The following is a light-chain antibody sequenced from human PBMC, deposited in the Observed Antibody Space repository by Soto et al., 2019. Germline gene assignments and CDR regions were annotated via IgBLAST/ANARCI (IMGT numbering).Light chain of an antibody. CDR3: PQYTSSLTT. Sequence: QSPGTLSLSPGEGAILSCRASETIKHNYLAWYQQKHGQSPRLLIFGISVSATGVPDRISGSGSGTDFTLTISRLEPEDFAVYYCPQYTSSLTTFGQGTRLGIK. CDR1: ETIKHNY. V-gene: IGKV3-20*01. CDR2: GIS. J-gene: IGKJ5*01.